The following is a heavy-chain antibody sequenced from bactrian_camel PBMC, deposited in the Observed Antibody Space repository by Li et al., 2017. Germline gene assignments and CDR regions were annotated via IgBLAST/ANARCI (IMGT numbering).Heavy chain of an antibody. CDR3: AADTLGRSQMERALVDESNYIY. CDR1: GFTYGSNC. CDR2: IYTGFRSE. Sequence: HVQLVESGGGSVQVGGSLRLSCVASGFTYGSNCIGWFRQAPGKEREGVAAIYTGFRSEYYADSVKGRFTISQDNAGNTVYLQMTSLNPEDSAMYYCAADTLGRSQMERALVDESNYIYWGQGTQVTVS. D-gene: IGHD2*01. V-gene: IGHV3S63*01. J-gene: IGHJ4*01.